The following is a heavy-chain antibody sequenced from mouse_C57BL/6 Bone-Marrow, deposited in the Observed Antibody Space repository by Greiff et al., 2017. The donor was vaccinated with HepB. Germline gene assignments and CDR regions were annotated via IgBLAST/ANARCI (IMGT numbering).Heavy chain of an antibody. V-gene: IGHV7-3*01. D-gene: IGHD1-1*01. J-gene: IGHJ3*01. Sequence: EVQRVESGGGLVQPGGSLSLSCAASGFTFTDYYMSWVRQPPGKALEWLGFIRNKANGYTTEYSASVKGRFTISRDNSQSILYLQMHALRAEDSATYYCGSSSWFAYWGQGTLVTVSA. CDR2: IRNKANGYTT. CDR3: GSSSWFAY. CDR1: GFTFTDYY.